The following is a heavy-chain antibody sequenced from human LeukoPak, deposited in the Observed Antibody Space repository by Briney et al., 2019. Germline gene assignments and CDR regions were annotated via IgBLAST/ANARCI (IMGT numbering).Heavy chain of an antibody. CDR2: ISGHNGNT. V-gene: IGHV1-18*01. D-gene: IGHD3-10*01. J-gene: IGHJ3*02. CDR3: ARDGITPDAFDI. CDR1: GYTFISYG. Sequence: ASVKVSCKASGYTFISYGITWVRQDPGQGLELMGWISGHNGNTDYAQKVQGRVTMATDTFTNTAYMEVRSLRSDVTAVYYCARDGITPDAFDIWGQGTMVTVFS.